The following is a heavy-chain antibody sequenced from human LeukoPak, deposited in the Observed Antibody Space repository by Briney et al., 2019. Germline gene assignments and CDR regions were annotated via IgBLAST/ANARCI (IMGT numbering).Heavy chain of an antibody. V-gene: IGHV3-48*01. J-gene: IGHJ1*01. CDR2: ISSTSTNI. D-gene: IGHD3-10*01. CDR1: GFTFSSYW. CDR3: ARGTYASGNSF. Sequence: GGSLRLSCAASGFTFSSYWMSWVRQAPGKGLEWISYISSTSTNIYYADSVKGRFTISRDDAKNSLYLQMSSLRVEDTAIYYCARGTYASGNSFWGQGTLVTVSS.